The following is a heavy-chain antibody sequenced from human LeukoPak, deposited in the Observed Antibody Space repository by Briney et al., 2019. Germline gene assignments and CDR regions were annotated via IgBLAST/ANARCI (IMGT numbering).Heavy chain of an antibody. CDR2: ITAYNGER. CDR3: ARGGKTTAMDY. D-gene: IGHD4-17*01. CDR1: GYTFDSYG. J-gene: IGHJ4*02. Sequence: ASVKVSCKTSGYTFDSYGVSWVRQAPGQGLEWMGWITAYNGERNFAQRSQGRVTMTTDTSTSTVYMDLRSLRSDDTAVYYCARGGKTTAMDYWGQGTLVTVSA. V-gene: IGHV1-18*01.